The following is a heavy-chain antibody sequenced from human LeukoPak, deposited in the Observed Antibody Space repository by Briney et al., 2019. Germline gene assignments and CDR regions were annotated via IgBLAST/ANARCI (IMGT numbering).Heavy chain of an antibody. CDR2: ISGSGGST. Sequence: PGGSLRLSCAGAGFSIADHHMDWVRQAPGKGLEWVSAISGSGGSTYYADSVKGRFTISRDNSKNTLYLQMNSLRAEDTAVYYCAKDTADCSSTSCEGTDYWGQGTLVTVSS. CDR1: GFSIADHH. CDR3: AKDTADCSSTSCEGTDY. D-gene: IGHD2-2*01. V-gene: IGHV3-23*01. J-gene: IGHJ4*02.